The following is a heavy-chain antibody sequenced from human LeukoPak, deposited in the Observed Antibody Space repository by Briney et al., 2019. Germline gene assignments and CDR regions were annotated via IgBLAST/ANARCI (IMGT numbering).Heavy chain of an antibody. D-gene: IGHD3-9*01. CDR1: GFTFSDYY. Sequence: PGGSLRLSCAASGFTFSDYYMNWIRQAPGKGLEWVSYISSSGNTIYYADSVKGRFTISRDNAKNSLYLQMNGLRAEDTAVYYCARDPDILTGYLTRRFDYWGQGTLVTVSS. J-gene: IGHJ4*02. CDR2: ISSSGNTI. CDR3: ARDPDILTGYLTRRFDY. V-gene: IGHV3-11*01.